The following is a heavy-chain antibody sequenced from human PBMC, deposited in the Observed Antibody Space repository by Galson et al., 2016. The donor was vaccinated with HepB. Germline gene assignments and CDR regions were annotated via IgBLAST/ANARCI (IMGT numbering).Heavy chain of an antibody. J-gene: IGHJ2*01. D-gene: IGHD6-25*01. Sequence: SLRLSCAASGFAFRNYGMHWVRQAPGKGLEWVTVVSSSGRVTYYADSVKGRFTISRDNSENTLYLQMNSLTPEDTAVYYCAKEGGVDKFCFDLWGLGTLVSVSS. V-gene: IGHV3-30*18. CDR1: GFAFRNYG. CDR3: AKEGGVDKFCFDL. CDR2: VSSSGRVT.